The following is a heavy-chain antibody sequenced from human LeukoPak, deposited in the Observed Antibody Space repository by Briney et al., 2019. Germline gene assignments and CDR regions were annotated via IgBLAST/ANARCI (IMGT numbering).Heavy chain of an antibody. CDR1: GLTFSSYS. Sequence: GGSLRLSCAASGLTFSSYSMNWVRKAPGKGLEWVSSISSSSSYIYYADSVKGRFTISRDNAKNSLFLQMNSLRAEDTAVYYCARDVQVATIYPLDYWGQGTLVTVSS. J-gene: IGHJ4*02. CDR2: ISSSSSYI. V-gene: IGHV3-21*01. CDR3: ARDVQVATIYPLDY. D-gene: IGHD5-12*01.